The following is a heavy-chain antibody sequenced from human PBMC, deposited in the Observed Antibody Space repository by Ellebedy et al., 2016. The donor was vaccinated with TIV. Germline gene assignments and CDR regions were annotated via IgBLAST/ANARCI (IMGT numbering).Heavy chain of an antibody. D-gene: IGHD5-18*01. J-gene: IGHJ4*02. CDR1: GFTFSSFV. Sequence: GESLKISCSTSGFTFSSFVIHWVRQPPGKGLEWVAVSWYDGTKRDYANSYADSVKDRFSISRDISKSTLFLQMNSLRVEDTAVYYCARAGLDLYSRGWGRFFDCWGQGTLVTVSS. V-gene: IGHV3-33*01. CDR3: ARAGLDLYSRGWGRFFDC. CDR2: SWYDGTKR.